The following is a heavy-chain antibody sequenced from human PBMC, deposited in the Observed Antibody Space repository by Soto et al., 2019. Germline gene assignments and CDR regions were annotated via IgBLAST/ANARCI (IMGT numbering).Heavy chain of an antibody. CDR3: AKDLCGWYVCEDNWFDP. J-gene: IGHJ5*02. D-gene: IGHD6-19*01. CDR1: GFTFSSYA. V-gene: IGHV3-23*01. CDR2: ISGSGGST. Sequence: GGSLRLSCAASGFTFSSYAMSWVRQAPGKGLEWVSAISGSGGSTYYADSVKGRFTISRDNSKNTLYLQMNSLRAEDTAVYYCAKDLCGWYVCEDNWFDPWGQGTLVTVSS.